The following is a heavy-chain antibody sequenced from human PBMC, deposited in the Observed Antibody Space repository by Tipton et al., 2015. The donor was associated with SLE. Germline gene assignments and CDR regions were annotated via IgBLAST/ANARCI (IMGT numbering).Heavy chain of an antibody. CDR1: GFTFSSYS. Sequence: QLVQSGGGLVKPGGSLRLSCAASGFTFSSYSMNWVRQAPGKGLEWVSSITSSSSYIYYADSVKGRFTISRDNAKNSLYLQMNSLRAEDTAVYYCARGSYYYDSSDYLDCWGQGTLVTVSS. D-gene: IGHD3-22*01. J-gene: IGHJ4*02. CDR2: ITSSSSYI. CDR3: ARGSYYYDSSDYLDC. V-gene: IGHV3-21*01.